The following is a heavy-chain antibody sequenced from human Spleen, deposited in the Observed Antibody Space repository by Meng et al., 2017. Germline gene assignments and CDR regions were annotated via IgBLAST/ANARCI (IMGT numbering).Heavy chain of an antibody. Sequence: GESLKISCAASGFTFSSYAMHWVRQAPGKGLEWVAVISYDGRNKYYSDSVKGRLSISRDNSKDTLYLQKNSLRAADTTVYYYSGSLYGDDSFDHWGQGTLVTVSS. V-gene: IGHV3-30*01. D-gene: IGHD4-17*01. CDR3: SGSLYGDDSFDH. CDR1: GFTFSSYA. J-gene: IGHJ4*02. CDR2: ISYDGRNK.